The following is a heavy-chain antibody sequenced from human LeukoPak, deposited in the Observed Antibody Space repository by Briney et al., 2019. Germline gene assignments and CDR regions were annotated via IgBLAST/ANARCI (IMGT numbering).Heavy chain of an antibody. CDR1: GFTFDDYG. CDR3: AKAGAVVVVAAKYFDY. J-gene: IGHJ4*02. D-gene: IGHD2-15*01. CDR2: INWNGDST. Sequence: GGSLRLSCATSGFTFDDYGMSWVRQAPGKGLEWVSGINWNGDSTGYADSVKGRFTISRDNAKNSLYSQMNSLRAEDTAVYYCAKAGAVVVVAAKYFDYWGQGTLVTVSS. V-gene: IGHV3-20*04.